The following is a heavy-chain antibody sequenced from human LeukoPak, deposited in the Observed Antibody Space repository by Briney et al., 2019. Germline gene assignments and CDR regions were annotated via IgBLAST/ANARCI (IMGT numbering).Heavy chain of an antibody. V-gene: IGHV3-7*04. CDR2: IKQDGGET. Sequence: PGGSLRLSCAASGFTFSSYWMSWVRQAPGKGLEWVANIKQDGGETFYVDSVKDRFTISRDNAKNSLYLQMNSLRAEDTAVYYCARASYCSGGSCYFDYWGQGTLVTVSS. CDR1: GFTFSSYW. CDR3: ARASYCSGGSCYFDY. J-gene: IGHJ4*02. D-gene: IGHD2-15*01.